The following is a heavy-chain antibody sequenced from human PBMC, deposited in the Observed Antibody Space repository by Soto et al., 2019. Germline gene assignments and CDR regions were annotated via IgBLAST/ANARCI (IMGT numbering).Heavy chain of an antibody. CDR3: AKFGMATTKRSPPYYIDY. V-gene: IGHV3-23*01. Sequence: PGGSLRLSCAASGFTFSSYAMSWVRQAPGKGLEWVSSISGSGGGTYYADSVKGRFAFSRDNSKNTLYLQMNSLRAEDTAVYYCAKFGMATTKRSPPYYIDYWG. CDR2: ISGSGGGT. CDR1: GFTFSSYA. J-gene: IGHJ4*01. D-gene: IGHD1-1*01.